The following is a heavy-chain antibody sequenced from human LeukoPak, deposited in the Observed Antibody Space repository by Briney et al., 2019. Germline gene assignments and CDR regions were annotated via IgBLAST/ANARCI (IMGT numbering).Heavy chain of an antibody. J-gene: IGHJ4*02. CDR2: IWYDGSNK. CDR3: AKDLWELPFDY. CDR1: GFTFSSYG. D-gene: IGHD1-26*01. Sequence: PGGSLRLSCAASGFTFSSYGMHWVRQAPGKGLEWVAVIWYDGSNKYYADSVKGRFTISRDNSKNTLYLQMNSLRAEDTAVYYCAKDLWELPFDYWGQGTLVTVSS. V-gene: IGHV3-33*06.